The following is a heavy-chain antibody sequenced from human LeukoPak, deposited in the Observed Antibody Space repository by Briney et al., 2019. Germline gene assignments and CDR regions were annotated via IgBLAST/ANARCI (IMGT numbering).Heavy chain of an antibody. CDR2: IYYSGST. V-gene: IGHV4-59*01. D-gene: IGHD2-2*02. Sequence: PSETLSLTCTVSGGSISSYYWSWIRQPPGKGLEWIGYIYYSGSTNYNPSLKSRVTISVDTFKNQFSLKLSSVTAADTAVYYCARGRRYCSSTSCYIWFDPWGQGTLVTVSS. J-gene: IGHJ5*02. CDR3: ARGRRYCSSTSCYIWFDP. CDR1: GGSISSYY.